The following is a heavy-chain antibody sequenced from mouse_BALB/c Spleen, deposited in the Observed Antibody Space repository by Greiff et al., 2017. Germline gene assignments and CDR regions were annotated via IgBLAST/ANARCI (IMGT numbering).Heavy chain of an antibody. CDR2: ISYDGSN. Sequence: EVKLQESGPGLVKPSQSLSLTCSVTGYSITSGYYWNWIRQFPGNKLEWMGYISYDGSNNYNPSLKNRISITRDTSKNQFFLKLNSVTTEDTATYDCAREYYYGSSYPYYFDYWGQGTTLTVSS. D-gene: IGHD1-1*01. V-gene: IGHV3-6*02. CDR1: GYSITSGYY. J-gene: IGHJ2*01. CDR3: AREYYYGSSYPYYFDY.